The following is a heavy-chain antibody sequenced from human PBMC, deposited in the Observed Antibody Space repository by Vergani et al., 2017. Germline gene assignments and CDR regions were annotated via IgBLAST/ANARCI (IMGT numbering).Heavy chain of an antibody. Sequence: QVQLVQSGAEVKKPGASVKVSCKASGYTFIGYYMHWVRQAPGQGLEWMGWINPKSGGTNYAQKSQGRVTMTRDTSISTAYMELSRLRSDDTAVYYCARDRVAYSGFYYGMDVWGQGTTVTVSS. CDR2: INPKSGGT. CDR3: ARDRVAYSGFYYGMDV. V-gene: IGHV1-2*02. D-gene: IGHD3-10*01. CDR1: GYTFIGYY. J-gene: IGHJ6*02.